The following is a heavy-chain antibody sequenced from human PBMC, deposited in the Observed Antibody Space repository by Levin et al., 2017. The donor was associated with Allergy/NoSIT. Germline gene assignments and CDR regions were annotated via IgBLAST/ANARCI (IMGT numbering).Heavy chain of an antibody. CDR2: INHSGST. D-gene: IGHD6-13*01. Sequence: PSETLSLTCAVYGGSFSGYYWSWIRQPPGKGLEWIGEINHSGSTNYNPSLKSRVTISVDTSKNQFSLKLSSVTAADTAVYYCARARDSSSWYRARYFQHWGQGTLVTVSS. CDR3: ARARDSSSWYRARYFQH. J-gene: IGHJ1*01. CDR1: GGSFSGYY. V-gene: IGHV4-34*01.